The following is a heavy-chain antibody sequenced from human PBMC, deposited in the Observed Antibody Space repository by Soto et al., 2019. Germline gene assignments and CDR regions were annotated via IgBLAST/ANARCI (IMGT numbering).Heavy chain of an antibody. J-gene: IGHJ4*02. CDR1: GGNISSYY. CDR2: IYYSGST. D-gene: IGHD5-12*01. Sequence: SETMSLTCTVSGGNISSYYWSWIRQPPGKGLEWIGYIYYSGSTNYNPSLKSRVTISVDTSKNQFSLKLSSVTATDTAVYYCARAYGGYADYWGQGALVTVSS. CDR3: ARAYGGYADY. V-gene: IGHV4-59*01.